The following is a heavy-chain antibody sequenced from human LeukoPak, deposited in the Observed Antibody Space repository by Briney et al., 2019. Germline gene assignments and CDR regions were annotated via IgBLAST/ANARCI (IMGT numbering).Heavy chain of an antibody. CDR1: GGSINTPNYY. J-gene: IGHJ4*02. CDR3: ARTQPRYSSSWYVDY. D-gene: IGHD6-13*01. V-gene: IGHV4-39*07. CDR2: IFYSGGT. Sequence: SETLSLTCTVSGGSINTPNYYWGWIRRTPGKGLEWIGNIFYSGGTYYSPSLTSRVTISLDTSRNQFSLKLSSVTAADTAVYYCARTQPRYSSSWYVDYWGQGTLVTVSS.